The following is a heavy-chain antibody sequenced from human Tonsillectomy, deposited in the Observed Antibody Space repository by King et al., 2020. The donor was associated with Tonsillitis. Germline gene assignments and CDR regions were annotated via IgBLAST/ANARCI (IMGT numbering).Heavy chain of an antibody. D-gene: IGHD3-9*01. CDR1: GYSISGGNY. J-gene: IGHJ5*02. CDR3: ARDRGDILTGYYPRGWFDP. V-gene: IGHV4-38-2*01. CDR2: IYRSGSI. Sequence: QLQESGPGLVKPSETLSLTCAVSGYSISGGNYWGWIRQPPGKGLEWIGTIYRSGSIYYNPSLRGRVTISVDTSKNQYSLNLTSVTATDTAVYYCARDRGDILTGYYPRGWFDPWGQGKLVTVS.